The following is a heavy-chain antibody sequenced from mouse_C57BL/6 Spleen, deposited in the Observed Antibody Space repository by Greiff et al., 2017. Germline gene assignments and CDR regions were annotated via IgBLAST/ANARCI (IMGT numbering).Heavy chain of an antibody. D-gene: IGHD1-1*01. CDR3: ARSPFDYYGSSYGDAMDD. V-gene: IGHV1-7*01. CDR1: GYTFTSYW. J-gene: IGHJ4*01. CDR2: INPSSGYT. Sequence: QVQLQQSGAELAKPGASVKLSCKASGYTFTSYWMHWVKQRPGQGLEWIGYINPSSGYTKYNQKFKDKATLTADKSSSTAYMQLSSLTYEDAAVXYCARSPFDYYGSSYGDAMDDWGQGTSVTVSS.